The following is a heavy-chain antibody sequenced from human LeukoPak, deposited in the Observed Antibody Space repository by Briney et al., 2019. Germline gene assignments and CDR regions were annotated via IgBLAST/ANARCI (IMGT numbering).Heavy chain of an antibody. Sequence: PGGSLRLSCAASGFTFSSYAMSWVRQAPGKGLEWVSVISGSGGSTYYADSVKGRFTISRDNSKNTLYLQMNSLRAEDTAVYYCAKGVVNLWYFDYWGQGTLVTVSS. CDR2: ISGSGGST. CDR3: AKGVVNLWYFDY. J-gene: IGHJ4*02. D-gene: IGHD3-22*01. CDR1: GFTFSSYA. V-gene: IGHV3-23*01.